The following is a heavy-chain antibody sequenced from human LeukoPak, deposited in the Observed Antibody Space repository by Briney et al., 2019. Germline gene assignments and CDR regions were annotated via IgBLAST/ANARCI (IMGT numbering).Heavy chain of an antibody. V-gene: IGHV1-24*01. CDR2: FDPEDGET. Sequence: ASVKVSCKASGGTFSSYAISWVRQAPGQGLEWMGGFDPEDGETIYAQKFQGRVTMTEDTSTDTAYMELSSLRSEDTAVYYCATDSIGTLATVFDYWGQGNPGHRLL. J-gene: IGHJ4*02. CDR1: GGTFSSYA. CDR3: ATDSIGTLATVFDY. D-gene: IGHD4-17*01.